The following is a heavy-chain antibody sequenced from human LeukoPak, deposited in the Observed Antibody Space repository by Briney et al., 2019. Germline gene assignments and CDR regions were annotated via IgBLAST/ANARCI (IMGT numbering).Heavy chain of an antibody. J-gene: IGHJ6*03. CDR3: ARDGLFQLPFYYYYYMDV. CDR2: INPNSGGT. Sequence: GASVKVSCKASGYTFTGYYMHWVRQAPGQGLEWMGWINPNSGGTNYAQKFQGRVTMTRDTSISTAYMELSRLRSDDTAVYYCARDGLFQLPFYYYYYMDVWGKGTTVTVSS. V-gene: IGHV1-2*02. CDR1: GYTFTGYY. D-gene: IGHD2-2*01.